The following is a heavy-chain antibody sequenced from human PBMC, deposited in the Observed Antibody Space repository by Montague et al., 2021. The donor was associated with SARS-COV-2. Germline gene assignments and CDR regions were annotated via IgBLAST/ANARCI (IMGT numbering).Heavy chain of an antibody. J-gene: IGHJ3*02. D-gene: IGHD3-9*01. V-gene: IGHV2-70*11. Sequence: PALVKATQTLTLTCTFSGFSLSTSGMCVSWIRQPPGKALEWLARIDWDDYKYYSTSLKTRLTISKDTSKNQVVLTMTNMDPVDTATYYCARGYYDILTGYLDAFDIWGQGTMVTVSS. CDR1: GFSLSTSGMC. CDR2: IDWDDYK. CDR3: ARGYYDILTGYLDAFDI.